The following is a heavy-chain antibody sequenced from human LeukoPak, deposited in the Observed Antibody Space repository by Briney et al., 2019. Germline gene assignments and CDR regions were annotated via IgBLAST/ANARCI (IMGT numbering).Heavy chain of an antibody. V-gene: IGHV1-69*04. J-gene: IGHJ6*02. D-gene: IGHD6-13*01. Sequence: SVKVSCKASGGTFSSYAISWVRQAPGQGLEWMGRIIPILGIANYAQKFQGRVTITADKSTSTAYMELSSLRSEDTAVYYCAREGTPGIATGGLTGMDVWGQGTTVTVSS. CDR3: AREGTPGIATGGLTGMDV. CDR1: GGTFSSYA. CDR2: IIPILGIA.